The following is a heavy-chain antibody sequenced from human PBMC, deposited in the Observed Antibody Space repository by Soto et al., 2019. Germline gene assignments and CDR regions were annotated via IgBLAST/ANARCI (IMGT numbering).Heavy chain of an antibody. CDR1: GFTFSSYE. D-gene: IGHD4-4*01. V-gene: IGHV3-48*03. CDR2: ISNSGSPM. Sequence: RRLSCVYSGFTFSSYEMNWVRQAPGKGLEWVSYISNSGSPMSYADSVKGRFTISRDNAKNSLYLQMNSLRAEDTAVYYCARGNFYYGLDVWGQGTTVTVSS. J-gene: IGHJ6*02. CDR3: ARGNFYYGLDV.